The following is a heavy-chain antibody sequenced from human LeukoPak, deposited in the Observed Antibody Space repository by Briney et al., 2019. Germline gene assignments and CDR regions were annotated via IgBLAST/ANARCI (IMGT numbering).Heavy chain of an antibody. CDR3: VININWSFCS. J-gene: IGHJ5*02. CDR1: GFMFSNNW. Sequence: GGSLRLSCGASGFMFSNNWMSWVRQAPGKGLEWMANIQPDGSNEYYADSVKGRFTIYRDNAKNSLYRHMNSLRVEDTVIYYCVININWSFCSWGQGDVVIVSS. CDR2: IQPDGSNE. D-gene: IGHD1-1*01. V-gene: IGHV3-7*01.